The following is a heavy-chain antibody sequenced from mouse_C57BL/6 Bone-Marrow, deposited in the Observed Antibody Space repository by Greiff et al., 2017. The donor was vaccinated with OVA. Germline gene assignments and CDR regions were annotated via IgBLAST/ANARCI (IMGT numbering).Heavy chain of an antibody. D-gene: IGHD2-4*01. Sequence: VQLQQSGAELARPGASVKLSCKASGYTFTSYGISWVKQRTGQGLEWIGEIYPRSGNTYYNEKFKGKATLTADKSSSTAYMELRSLTSGDSAVYFCARERIWDYDLYWYFDVWGTGTTVTVSS. V-gene: IGHV1-81*01. CDR3: ARERIWDYDLYWYFDV. J-gene: IGHJ1*03. CDR1: GYTFTSYG. CDR2: IYPRSGNT.